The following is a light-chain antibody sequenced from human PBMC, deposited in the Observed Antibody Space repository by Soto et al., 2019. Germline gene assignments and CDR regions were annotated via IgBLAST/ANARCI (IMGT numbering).Light chain of an antibody. CDR3: AAWDDSLNGVL. CDR2: KNN. V-gene: IGLV1-44*01. Sequence: QSVLTQPPSASRTPGQRVTISCSGSSSNIGSNTVNWYQQLPGTAPEFLIYKNNQRPSGVPDRFSGSKSGTSASLAISGLQSEDEADYYCAAWDDSLNGVLFGGGTKVTVL. J-gene: IGLJ2*01. CDR1: SSNIGSNT.